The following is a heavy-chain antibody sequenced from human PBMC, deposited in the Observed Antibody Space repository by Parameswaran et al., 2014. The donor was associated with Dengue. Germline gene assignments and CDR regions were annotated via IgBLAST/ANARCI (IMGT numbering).Heavy chain of an antibody. CDR1: GYSFYQLL. CDR2: IYPGDSDT. J-gene: IGHJ2*01. CDR3: ARILMDYGEAWYFDL. V-gene: IGHV5-51*01. Sequence: GESLKISCKGSGYSFYQLLDRLGAPDARKGLEWMGIIYPGDSDTRYSPSFQGQVTISADKSISTAYLQWSSLKASDTAMYYCARILMDYGEAWYFDLWGRGTWSPSPQ. D-gene: IGHD4-17*01.